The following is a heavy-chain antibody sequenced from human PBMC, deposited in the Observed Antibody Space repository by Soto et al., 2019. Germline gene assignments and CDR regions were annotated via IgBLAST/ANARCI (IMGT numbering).Heavy chain of an antibody. J-gene: IGHJ3*02. CDR1: GYTFTSYA. CDR3: ASVMKYYYDSSGYYGAFDI. V-gene: IGHV1-3*01. D-gene: IGHD3-22*01. Sequence: ASVKVSCKASGYTFTSYAMHWVRQAPGQRLEWMGWINAGNGNTKYSQKFQGRVTITRDTSASTAYMELSSLRSEDTAVYYCASVMKYYYDSSGYYGAFDIWGQGTRVTVSS. CDR2: INAGNGNT.